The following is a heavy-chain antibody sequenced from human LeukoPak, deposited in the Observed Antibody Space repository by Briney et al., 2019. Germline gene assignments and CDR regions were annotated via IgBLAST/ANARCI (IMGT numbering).Heavy chain of an antibody. Sequence: SETLSLTCTVSGGSISSYYWSWIRQPPGKGLEWIGYIYYSGSTNYNPSLKSRVTISVDTSKNQFSLKLSSVTAADTAVYYCARGDYGDYVRPYYYYYMDVWGKGTTVTVSS. CDR1: GGSISSYY. CDR3: ARGDYGDYVRPYYYYYMDV. CDR2: IYYSGST. J-gene: IGHJ6*03. D-gene: IGHD4-17*01. V-gene: IGHV4-59*01.